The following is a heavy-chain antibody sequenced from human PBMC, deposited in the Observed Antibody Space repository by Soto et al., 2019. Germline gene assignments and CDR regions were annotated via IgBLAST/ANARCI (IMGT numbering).Heavy chain of an antibody. J-gene: IGHJ4*02. CDR1: GGSFSGYY. CDR3: ARGVTGDGDY. V-gene: IGHV4-34*01. D-gene: IGHD7-27*01. CDR2: INHSGST. Sequence: SKTLSLTCAVYGGSFSGYYWSWIRQPPGKGLEWIGEINHSGSTNYNPSLKSRVTISVDTSKNQFSLKLSSVTAADTAVYYCARGVTGDGDYWGQGTLVTVSS.